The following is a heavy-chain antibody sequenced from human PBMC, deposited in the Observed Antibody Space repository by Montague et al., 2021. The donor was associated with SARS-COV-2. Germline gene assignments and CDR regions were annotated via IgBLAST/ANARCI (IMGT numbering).Heavy chain of an antibody. CDR2: ISYSGST. CDR3: ARDDYTPGDYYYYYGMDV. CDR1: GDSISSGGYF. V-gene: IGHV4-31*03. J-gene: IGHJ6*02. Sequence: TLSLTCTVYGDSISSGGYFWNWIRQHPEKGLEYIGYISYSGSTDYNPSFRSRVSISMDTSENQFSLKMNSVTAADTAVYYCARDDYTPGDYYYYYGMDVWGQGTTVTVSS. D-gene: IGHD4-11*01.